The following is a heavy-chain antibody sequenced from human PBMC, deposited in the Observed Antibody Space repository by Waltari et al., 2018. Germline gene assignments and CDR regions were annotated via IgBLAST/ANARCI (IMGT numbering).Heavy chain of an antibody. V-gene: IGHV4-34*02. Sequence: QAPLQQWGAGRLKPSETLSLTCAVYGATFSDSYWSWVRQAPGKGLGWIGEINHEGKTKYEGSLRNRVTLSVDTSRKQFSLRMTSVTAADTATYYCARGGTVEGYYYYMDIWGKGTPVTVSS. CDR3: ARGGTVEGYYYYMDI. CDR2: INHEGKT. J-gene: IGHJ6*03. D-gene: IGHD3-3*01. CDR1: GATFSDSY.